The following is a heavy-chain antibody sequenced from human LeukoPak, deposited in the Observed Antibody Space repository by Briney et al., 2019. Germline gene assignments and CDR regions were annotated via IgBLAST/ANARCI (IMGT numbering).Heavy chain of an antibody. V-gene: IGHV3-23*01. CDR3: AKDYYYGSGSYYKTSPDY. CDR2: ISGSGGST. D-gene: IGHD3-10*01. Sequence: GGSLRLSCAASGFTFSSYAMSWVRQAPGKGLGWVSAISGSGGSTYYADSVKGRFTISRDNSKNTLYLQMNSLRAEDTAVYYCAKDYYYGSGSYYKTSPDYWGQGTLVTVSS. CDR1: GFTFSSYA. J-gene: IGHJ4*02.